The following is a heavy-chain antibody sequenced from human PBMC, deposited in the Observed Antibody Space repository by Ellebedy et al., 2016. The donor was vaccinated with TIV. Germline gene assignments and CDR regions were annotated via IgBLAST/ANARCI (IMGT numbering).Heavy chain of an antibody. CDR1: GFTFSSLA. J-gene: IGHJ4*02. D-gene: IGHD5-24*01. V-gene: IGHV3-23*01. Sequence: GGSLRLSCAASGFTFSSLAMSWVRQAPGKGLEWVSAFSGSGGTTYYADSVKGRFTVSRDNSKNTLYLQMNSLRAEDTAVYYCAKDALRRDGYSYKFDYWGQGTLVTVSS. CDR3: AKDALRRDGYSYKFDY. CDR2: FSGSGGTT.